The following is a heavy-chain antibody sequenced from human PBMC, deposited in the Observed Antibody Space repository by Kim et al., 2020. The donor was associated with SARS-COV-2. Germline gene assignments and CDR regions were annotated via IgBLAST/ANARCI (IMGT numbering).Heavy chain of an antibody. J-gene: IGHJ6*02. CDR3: ARLTTVTHGMDV. CDR1: GGSISSSSYY. V-gene: IGHV4-39*01. D-gene: IGHD4-17*01. Sequence: SETLSLTCTVSGGSISSSSYYWGWIRQPPGKGLEWIGSIYYSGSTYYNPSLKSRVTISVDTSKNQFSLKLSSVTAADTAVYYCARLTTVTHGMDVWGQGT. CDR2: IYYSGST.